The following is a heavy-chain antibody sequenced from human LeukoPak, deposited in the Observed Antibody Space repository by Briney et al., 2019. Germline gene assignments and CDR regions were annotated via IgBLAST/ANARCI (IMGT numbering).Heavy chain of an antibody. J-gene: IGHJ3*02. D-gene: IGHD2-21*01. CDR3: ARARTSIRFTDSFDI. CDR1: GYTFTGYY. CDR2: INPNSGGT. V-gene: IGHV1-2*02. Sequence: GASVKVSCKASGYTFTGYYMHWVRQAPGQGLEWMGWINPNSGGTNYAQKFQGRVTMTRDTSISTAYMELSRLRSDDTAVYYCARARTSIRFTDSFDIWSQGTLVTVSS.